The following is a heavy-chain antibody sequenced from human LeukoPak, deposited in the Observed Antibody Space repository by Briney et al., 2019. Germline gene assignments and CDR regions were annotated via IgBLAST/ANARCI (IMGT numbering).Heavy chain of an antibody. CDR3: AKDFSELPEFDY. CDR2: IRYDGSNK. Sequence: GGSLRLSCAASGFTFSSYGMHWVRQAPGKGLEWVAFIRYDGSNKYYADSVKGRFTIPRDNSKNTLYLQMNSLRAEDTAVYYCAKDFSELPEFDYWGQGTLVTVSS. J-gene: IGHJ4*02. CDR1: GFTFSSYG. D-gene: IGHD2-15*01. V-gene: IGHV3-30*02.